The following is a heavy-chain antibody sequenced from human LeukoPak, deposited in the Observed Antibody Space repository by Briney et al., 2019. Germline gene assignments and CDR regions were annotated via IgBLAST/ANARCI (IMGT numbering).Heavy chain of an antibody. CDR3: ARGRGDPYYFDY. CDR2: IYYSGST. Sequence: SETLSLTCTVSGGSISSGGYYWSWIRQHPGKGLEWIGCIYYSGSTYYNPSLKSRVTISVDTSKNQFSLKLSSVTAADTAVYYCARGRGDPYYFDYWGQGTLVTVSS. CDR1: GGSISSGGYY. J-gene: IGHJ4*02. D-gene: IGHD2-21*01. V-gene: IGHV4-31*03.